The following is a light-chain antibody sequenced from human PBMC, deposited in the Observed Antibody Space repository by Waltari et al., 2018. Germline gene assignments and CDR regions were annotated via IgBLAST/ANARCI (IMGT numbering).Light chain of an antibody. V-gene: IGLV8-61*01. Sequence: QTVVTQEPSLSVSPGGTVTLTCSLSSGSVSSTSYPTWYQQTPGQPPRTRRYKGSSRSSGVPDRFSGSILGNTAALTITGAQAEDESDYYCSMYMGSGVWGFGGGTKLTVL. CDR3: SMYMGSGVWG. J-gene: IGLJ3*02. CDR2: KGS. CDR1: SGSVSSTSY.